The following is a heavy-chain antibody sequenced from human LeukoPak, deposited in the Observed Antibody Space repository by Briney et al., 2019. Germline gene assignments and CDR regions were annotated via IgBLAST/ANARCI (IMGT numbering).Heavy chain of an antibody. V-gene: IGHV3-7*01. Sequence: GGSLRLSCTVSGFTVSSNSMSWVRQAPGKGLEWVANIKQDGSEKYYVDSVKGRFTISRDNAKNSLYLQMNSLRAEDTAVYYCARQSITMVRGVIGRWFDPWGQGTLVTVSS. J-gene: IGHJ5*02. CDR1: GFTVSSNS. CDR3: ARQSITMVRGVIGRWFDP. CDR2: IKQDGSEK. D-gene: IGHD3-10*01.